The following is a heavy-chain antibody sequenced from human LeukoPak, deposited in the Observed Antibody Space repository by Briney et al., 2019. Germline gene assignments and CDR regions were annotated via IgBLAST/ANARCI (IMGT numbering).Heavy chain of an antibody. CDR3: ARGVRDYYGSGSYYTN. J-gene: IGHJ4*02. CDR1: GDSISSYY. Sequence: SETLSLTCTVSGDSISSYYCSWIRQPPGKGLEWIGYIYYSGSTSYNPSLKSRVTISLDTSNNQFSLKLRSVTAADTAVYYCARGVRDYYGSGSYYTNWGQGTLVTVSS. D-gene: IGHD3-10*01. V-gene: IGHV4-59*01. CDR2: IYYSGST.